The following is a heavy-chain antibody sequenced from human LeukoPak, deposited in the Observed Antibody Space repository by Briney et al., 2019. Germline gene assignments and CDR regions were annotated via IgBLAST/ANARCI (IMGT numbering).Heavy chain of an antibody. CDR3: ARPMTDYCDRSGYCGLYGL. CDR1: GGTFMTDV. V-gene: IGHV1-69*06. Sequence: ASVKVSCKASGGTFMTDVFSWVRQAPGQALEWTGGIIPISDSPHSAQRFQGRVTITADKSTSTVNMELSNLTSEDTAVYYCARPMTDYCDRSGYCGLYGLWGQGTLVTVSS. D-gene: IGHD3-22*01. CDR2: IIPISDSP. J-gene: IGHJ4*02.